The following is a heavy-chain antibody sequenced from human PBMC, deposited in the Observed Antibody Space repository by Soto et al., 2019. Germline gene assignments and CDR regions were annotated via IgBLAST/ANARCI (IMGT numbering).Heavy chain of an antibody. Sequence: PSETLSLTCTVSGGSISSGGYYWSWIRQHPGKGLEWIGYIYYSGSTYYNPSLKSRVTISVDTSKNQFSLKLSSVTAADTAVYYCAREQIWSGYYRDYYFDYWGQGTLVTVSS. CDR2: IYYSGST. D-gene: IGHD3-3*01. J-gene: IGHJ4*02. CDR3: AREQIWSGYYRDYYFDY. V-gene: IGHV4-31*03. CDR1: GGSISSGGYY.